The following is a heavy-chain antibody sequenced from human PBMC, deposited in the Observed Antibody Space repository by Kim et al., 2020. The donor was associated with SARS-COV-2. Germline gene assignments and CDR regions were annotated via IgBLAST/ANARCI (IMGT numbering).Heavy chain of an antibody. D-gene: IGHD3-10*01. V-gene: IGHV4-39*01. J-gene: IGHJ5*02. CDR3: ARHRQLWGVNNWFDP. Sequence: TPSLESRVTQSVDPSKNQFSLKLYSITAADTAIYYCARHRQLWGVNNWFDPWGRGTLVTVSS.